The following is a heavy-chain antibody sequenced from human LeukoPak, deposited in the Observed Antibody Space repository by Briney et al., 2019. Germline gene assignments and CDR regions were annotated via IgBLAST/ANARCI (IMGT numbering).Heavy chain of an antibody. CDR2: IIPIFGTA. Sequence: GASVKVSCKASGGTFSSYAISWVRQAPGQGLEWMGGIIPIFGTANYAQKFQGRVTITADEPTSTAYMELSSLRSEDTAVYYCAMSVAGALSLWGQGTLVTVSS. V-gene: IGHV1-69*13. CDR3: AMSVAGALSL. D-gene: IGHD6-19*01. J-gene: IGHJ4*02. CDR1: GGTFSSYA.